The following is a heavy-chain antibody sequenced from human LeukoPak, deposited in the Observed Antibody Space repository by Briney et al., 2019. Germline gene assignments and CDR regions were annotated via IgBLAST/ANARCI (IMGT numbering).Heavy chain of an antibody. CDR1: GYSFTSYW. V-gene: IGHV5-51*01. D-gene: IGHD4-17*01. Sequence: GESLKISCKGSGYSFTSYWIGWVRQMPGKGLEWMGIIYPGDSDTRYSPSFQGQVTISADKSISTAYLQWSSLKASDTAMYYCARLYSDDDPGGWFDPWGQGTLVTVSS. CDR3: ARLYSDDDPGGWFDP. CDR2: IYPGDSDT. J-gene: IGHJ5*02.